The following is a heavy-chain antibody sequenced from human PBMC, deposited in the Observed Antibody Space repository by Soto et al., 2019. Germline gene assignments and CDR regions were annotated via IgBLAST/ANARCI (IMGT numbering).Heavy chain of an antibody. CDR1: GGSFSGYY. J-gene: IGHJ4*02. V-gene: IGHV4-34*01. CDR2: INHSGST. D-gene: IGHD2-2*01. CDR3: ARGRMLYCSSTSCYSHFDY. Sequence: SETLSLTCAVYGGSFSGYYWSWIRQPPGKGLEWIGEINHSGSTNYNPSLKSRVTISVDTSKNQFSLKLSSVTAADTAVYYCARGRMLYCSSTSCYSHFDYWGQGTLVTVSS.